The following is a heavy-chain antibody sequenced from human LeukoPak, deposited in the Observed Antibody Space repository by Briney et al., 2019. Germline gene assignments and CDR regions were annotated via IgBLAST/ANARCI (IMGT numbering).Heavy chain of an antibody. V-gene: IGHV3-23*01. J-gene: IGHJ4*02. Sequence: GGSLRLSCAASGFAFSSYAMNWVRQAPGKGLEWVSVISASGASTYNADSVKGRFTISRDNSKNTLYLQMNSLRVEDTALYFCAKGVSTRPLYYFDYWGQGTLVTVSS. D-gene: IGHD6-6*01. CDR1: GFAFSSYA. CDR2: ISASGAST. CDR3: AKGVSTRPLYYFDY.